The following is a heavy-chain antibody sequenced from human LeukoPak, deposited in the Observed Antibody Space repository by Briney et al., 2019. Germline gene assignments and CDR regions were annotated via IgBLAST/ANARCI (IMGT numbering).Heavy chain of an antibody. D-gene: IGHD3-22*01. CDR3: THDSSGYYSLHS. V-gene: IGHV3-15*01. Sequence: GGSLRLSCAVSGLTFRDAWMTWVRQAPGKGLEWVGRIKSLASGGTTDYAAPVKGRFTISRVDSKNTVYLQMNSLKTEDTAVYYCTHDSSGYYSLHSWGKGTLVTVSS. CDR1: GLTFRDAW. CDR2: IKSLASGGTT. J-gene: IGHJ4*02.